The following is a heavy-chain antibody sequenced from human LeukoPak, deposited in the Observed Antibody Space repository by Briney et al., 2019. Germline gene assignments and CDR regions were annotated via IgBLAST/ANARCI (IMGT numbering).Heavy chain of an antibody. D-gene: IGHD1-26*01. CDR3: ASTSGTYRFDP. J-gene: IGHJ5*02. V-gene: IGHV3-30-3*01. Sequence: PGGSLRLSCAASGFTFSSYAMHWVRQAPGKGLEWVAVISYDGSNKYYADSVQGRFTISRDNAKNSLYLQMNSLRAEDTAVYYCASTSGTYRFDPWGQGTLVAVSS. CDR2: ISYDGSNK. CDR1: GFTFSSYA.